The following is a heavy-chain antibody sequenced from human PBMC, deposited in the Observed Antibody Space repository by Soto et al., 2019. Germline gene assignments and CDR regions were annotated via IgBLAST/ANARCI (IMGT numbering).Heavy chain of an antibody. V-gene: IGHV3-13*04. D-gene: IGHD3-22*01. CDR3: ARAIGPTLFDY. Sequence: EVQLVESGGGLVQPGGSLRLSCSASGFTFSRYDMHWVRQGTGKGLEWVSAIDTTGDTYYAGSVKGRFTISRENAKNSLYLQMNSLRAGDTAIYFCARAIGPTLFDYWGQGTLVTVSS. CDR1: GFTFSRYD. J-gene: IGHJ4*02. CDR2: IDTTGDT.